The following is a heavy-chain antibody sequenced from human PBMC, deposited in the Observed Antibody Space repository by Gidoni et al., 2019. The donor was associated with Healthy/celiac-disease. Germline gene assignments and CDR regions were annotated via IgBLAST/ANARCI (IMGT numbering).Heavy chain of an antibody. V-gene: IGHV1-2*02. Sequence: QVQLVQSGAEVKKPGASVKVSCKASGYTFTGYYMHWVRQAPGQGLEWMGWINPNSGGTNYAQKFQGRVTMTRDTSISTAYMELSRLRSDDTAVYYCARDTLPRIAAAGTKRSEAFDIWGQGTMVTVSS. J-gene: IGHJ3*02. CDR2: INPNSGGT. CDR3: ARDTLPRIAAAGTKRSEAFDI. D-gene: IGHD6-13*01. CDR1: GYTFTGYY.